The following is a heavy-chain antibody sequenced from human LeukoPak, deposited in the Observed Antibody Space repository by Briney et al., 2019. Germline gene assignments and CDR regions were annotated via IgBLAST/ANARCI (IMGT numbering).Heavy chain of an antibody. CDR2: INPNSGGT. D-gene: IGHD4-17*01. CDR1: GYTFTRYY. V-gene: IGHV1-2*02. Sequence: GASVKVSCKASGYTFTRYYMHWVRQAPGQGLEWMGWINPNSGGTNYAQKFQGRVTMTRDTSISTAYKELSRLRSDDTAVYYCARGRLAITTVTTGGVNWFDPWGQGTLVTVSS. J-gene: IGHJ5*02. CDR3: ARGRLAITTVTTGGVNWFDP.